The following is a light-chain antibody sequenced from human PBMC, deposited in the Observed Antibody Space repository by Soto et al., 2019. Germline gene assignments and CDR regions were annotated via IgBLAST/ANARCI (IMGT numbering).Light chain of an antibody. V-gene: IGKV3-15*01. CDR1: QSVSSN. CDR3: QQYNNWPPVLT. Sequence: EIVMTQSPATLSVSPGERATLSCRASQSVSSNLACYQQKPGQAPRLLIYGASTRATGIPARFSGSGSGTEFTLTISSLQSEDFAVYYCQQYNNWPPVLTFGGGTKVEIK. CDR2: GAS. J-gene: IGKJ4*01.